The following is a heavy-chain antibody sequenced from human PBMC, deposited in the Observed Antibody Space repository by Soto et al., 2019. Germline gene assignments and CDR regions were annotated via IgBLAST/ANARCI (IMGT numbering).Heavy chain of an antibody. CDR2: IYHSGST. CDR1: GGSISSSYW. CDR3: ARVSGSYYYGMDV. J-gene: IGHJ6*02. Sequence: QVQLQESGPGLVKPSGTLSLTCAVSGGSISSSYWWSWVRQPPGKGLEWIGEIYHSGSTNYNTSPXXRXXISVDKSKNQFSLKVTSVTAAATAVYYCARVSGSYYYGMDVWGQGTTVTVSS. V-gene: IGHV4-4*02.